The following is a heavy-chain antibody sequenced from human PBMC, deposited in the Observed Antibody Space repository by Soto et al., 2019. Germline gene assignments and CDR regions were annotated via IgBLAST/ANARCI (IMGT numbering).Heavy chain of an antibody. D-gene: IGHD3-10*01. J-gene: IGHJ1*01. CDR1: GFSLSTSGVG. Sequence: SGPTLVNPTQTLTLTCTCSGFSLSTSGVGVGWIRQPPGKALEWLALIYWNDDKRYSPSLKSRLTITKDTSKNQVVLTMTNMDPVDTATYYCAHRRNGGLWFGEFYKFLQLWGQGTLVTVSS. CDR3: AHRRNGGLWFGEFYKFLQL. CDR2: IYWNDDK. V-gene: IGHV2-5*01.